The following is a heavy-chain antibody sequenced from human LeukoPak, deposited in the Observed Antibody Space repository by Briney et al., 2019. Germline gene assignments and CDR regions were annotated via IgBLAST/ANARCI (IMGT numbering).Heavy chain of an antibody. Sequence: GGSLRLSCAASGFTFSSYGMHWVRQAPGKGLEWVAFIRYDGSNKYYADSVKGRFTISRDNSKNTLYLQMNSLRAEDTAVYYCAKDDYYDSSGYPDAFDIWGQGTMVTVSS. J-gene: IGHJ3*02. D-gene: IGHD3-22*01. CDR1: GFTFSSYG. CDR2: IRYDGSNK. V-gene: IGHV3-30*02. CDR3: AKDDYYDSSGYPDAFDI.